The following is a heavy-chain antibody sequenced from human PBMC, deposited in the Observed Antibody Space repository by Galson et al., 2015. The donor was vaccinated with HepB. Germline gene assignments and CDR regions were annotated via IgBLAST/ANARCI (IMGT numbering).Heavy chain of an antibody. CDR3: ARGYSSSWDGFDY. CDR2: ITSISTYM. CDR1: GVTVSSYI. D-gene: IGHD6-13*01. V-gene: IGHV3-21*01. J-gene: IGHJ4*02. Sequence: SLRLSCAASGVTVSSYIMNWARQAPGRGLEWVSSITSISTYMYYADSVKGRFTVSRDNAKNSLYLQMNYLRVEDTAVYYCARGYSSSWDGFDYWGQGTLVTVSS.